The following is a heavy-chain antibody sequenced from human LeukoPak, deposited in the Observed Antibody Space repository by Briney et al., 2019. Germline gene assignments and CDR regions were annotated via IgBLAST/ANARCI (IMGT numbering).Heavy chain of an antibody. D-gene: IGHD3-10*01. CDR1: GGSISSSSYY. Sequence: SETLSLTCTVSGGSISSSSYYWGWILQPPGKGLEWIGSIYYSGSTYYNPSLKSRVTISVDTSKNQFSLKLSSVTAADTAVYYCARASHGGGIWFGELLYYDYYYYMDVWGKGTTVTVSS. CDR3: ARASHGGGIWFGELLYYDYYYYMDV. CDR2: IYYSGST. J-gene: IGHJ6*03. V-gene: IGHV4-39*07.